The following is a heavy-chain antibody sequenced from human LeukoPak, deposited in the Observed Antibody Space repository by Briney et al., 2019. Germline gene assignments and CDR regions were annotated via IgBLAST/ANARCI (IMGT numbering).Heavy chain of an antibody. J-gene: IGHJ4*02. D-gene: IGHD2-15*01. CDR1: GGTFSSYA. V-gene: IGHV1-69*06. CDR3: ARGGYCSGGSCYPIDY. CDR2: IIPIFGTA. Sequence: SVKVSCKASGGTFSSYAISWVRQAPGQGLEWMGRIIPIFGTANYAQKFQGRVTITADKSTSTAYMELSSLRSEDTAVYYCARGGYCSGGSCYPIDYWGQGRLVTVSS.